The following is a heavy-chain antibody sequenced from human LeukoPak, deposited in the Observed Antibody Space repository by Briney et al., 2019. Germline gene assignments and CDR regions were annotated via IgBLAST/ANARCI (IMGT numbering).Heavy chain of an antibody. D-gene: IGHD3-22*01. V-gene: IGHV4-4*07. CDR3: ASSYYYDSSPRVLYYFDY. CDR2: IYTSGST. CDR1: GGSISSYY. J-gene: IGHJ4*02. Sequence: SETLSLTCTVSGGSISSYYWSWIRQPAGKGLEWIGRIYTSGSTNYNPSLKSRVTMSVDTSKNQFSLKLSSVTAADTAVYYCASSYYYDSSPRVLYYFDYWGQGTLVTVSS.